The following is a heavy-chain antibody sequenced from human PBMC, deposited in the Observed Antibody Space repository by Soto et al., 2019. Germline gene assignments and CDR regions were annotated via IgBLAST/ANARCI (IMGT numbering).Heavy chain of an antibody. Sequence: ASVKVSCQASGYTFTSYAMHWVRQAPGQRLEWMGWINAGNGNTKYSQKFQGRVTITRDTSASTAYMELSSLRSEDTAVYYCARDSGYGHPLSYNWFDPWGQGTLVTVSS. CDR1: GYTFTSYA. CDR3: ARDSGYGHPLSYNWFDP. D-gene: IGHD5-12*01. J-gene: IGHJ5*02. CDR2: INAGNGNT. V-gene: IGHV1-3*01.